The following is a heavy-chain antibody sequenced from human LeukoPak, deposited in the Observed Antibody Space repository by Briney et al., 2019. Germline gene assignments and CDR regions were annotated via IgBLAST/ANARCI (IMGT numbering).Heavy chain of an antibody. J-gene: IGHJ6*03. Sequence: ASVKVSCKASGYTFTSYGISWVRQAPGQWLEWMGWISAYNGNTNYAQKLQGRVTMTRDTSISTAYMELSRLRSDDTAVYFCSRPNYDFWSGSVYYYYMDVWGKGTTVTVSS. V-gene: IGHV1-18*01. CDR1: GYTFTSYG. CDR2: ISAYNGNT. CDR3: SRPNYDFWSGSVYYYYMDV. D-gene: IGHD3-3*01.